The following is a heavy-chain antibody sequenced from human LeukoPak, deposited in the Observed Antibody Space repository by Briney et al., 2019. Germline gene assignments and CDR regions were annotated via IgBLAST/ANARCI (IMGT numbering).Heavy chain of an antibody. J-gene: IGHJ3*02. V-gene: IGHV4-4*07. D-gene: IGHD3-3*01. CDR3: ARDIPMGYYDFWSGQPPPDAFDI. Sequence: SETLSLTCTVSGGSISSYYWSWIRQPAGKGLEWIGRIYTSGSTNYNPSLKSRVTMSVDTSKNQFSLELSSVTAADTAVYYCARDIPMGYYDFWSGQPPPDAFDIWGQGTMVTVSS. CDR2: IYTSGST. CDR1: GGSISSYY.